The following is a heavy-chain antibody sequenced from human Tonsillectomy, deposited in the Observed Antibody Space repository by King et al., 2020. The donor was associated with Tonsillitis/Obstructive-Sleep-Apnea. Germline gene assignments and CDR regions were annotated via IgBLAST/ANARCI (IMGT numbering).Heavy chain of an antibody. V-gene: IGHV4-34*01. CDR3: ARGQGSSGSFDY. CDR1: GGSFSGYY. J-gene: IGHJ4*02. Sequence: VQLQQWGAGLLKPSETLSLTCAVSGGSFSGYYWSWIRQPPGKGLEWIGEINHSGSTNYNPSLKSRVTISVDTSKNQFSLKLSSVTAADTAVYYCARGQGSSGSFDYWGQGTLVTVSS. D-gene: IGHD1-26*01. CDR2: INHSGST.